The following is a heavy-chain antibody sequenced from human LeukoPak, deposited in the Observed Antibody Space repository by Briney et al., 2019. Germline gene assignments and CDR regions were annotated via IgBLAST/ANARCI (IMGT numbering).Heavy chain of an antibody. CDR3: AKRLGDPRAFDY. V-gene: IGHV3-23*01. Sequence: GGSLRLSCAASGLTFSSYGMSWVRQAPGKGLEWVSASGTSGSAYYADSVKGRFTISRDNSKNTLYLQMNSLRAEDTAIYYCAKRLGDPRAFDYWGQGTLVTVSS. J-gene: IGHJ4*02. CDR1: GLTFSSYG. D-gene: IGHD2-21*02. CDR2: SGTSGSA.